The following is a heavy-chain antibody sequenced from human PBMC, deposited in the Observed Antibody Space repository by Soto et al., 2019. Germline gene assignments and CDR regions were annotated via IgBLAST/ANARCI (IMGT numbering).Heavy chain of an antibody. J-gene: IGHJ3*01. CDR3: ARARWYDAFDV. CDR2: IYYSGST. CDR1: GGPISSSSYY. Sequence: SETLSLTCTVSGGPISSSSYYWGWIRQPPGKGLEWIGSIYYSGSTYYNPSLKSRVTISVDTSKNQFSLKLNSVTAADTAVYYCARARWYDAFDVWGQGTVVTVSS. V-gene: IGHV4-39*01. D-gene: IGHD2-15*01.